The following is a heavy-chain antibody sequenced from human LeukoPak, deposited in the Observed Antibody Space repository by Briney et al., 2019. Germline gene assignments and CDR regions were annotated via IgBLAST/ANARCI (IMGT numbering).Heavy chain of an antibody. CDR1: GGTFSSYT. CDR3: AAAGQWESLDFDY. D-gene: IGHD1-26*01. V-gene: IGHV1-69*02. CDR2: IIPILGIA. J-gene: IGHJ4*02. Sequence: SVKVSCKASGGTFSSYTISWVRQAPGRGLEWMGRIIPILGIANYAQKFQGRVTITADKSTSTAYMELSSLRSEDTAVYYCAAAGQWESLDFDYWGQGTLVTVSS.